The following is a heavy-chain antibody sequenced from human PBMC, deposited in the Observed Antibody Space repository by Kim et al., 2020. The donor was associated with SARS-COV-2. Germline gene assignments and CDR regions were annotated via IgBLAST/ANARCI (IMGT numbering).Heavy chain of an antibody. D-gene: IGHD3-10*01. J-gene: IGHJ4*02. CDR3: AKASRPPGYFDS. V-gene: IGHV3-23*05. Sequence: YYKDSVNGRFTISRDNSKNTVYLQMNSLRAEDTAVYYCAKASRPPGYFDSWGRGTLVTVSS.